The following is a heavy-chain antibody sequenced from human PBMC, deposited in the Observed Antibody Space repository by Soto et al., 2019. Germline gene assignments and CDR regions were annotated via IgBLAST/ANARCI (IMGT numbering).Heavy chain of an antibody. CDR3: ARDGTATVTPWGWFDP. D-gene: IGHD4-4*01. CDR2: IYSGGST. CDR1: GFTVSSNY. Sequence: PGGSLRLSCAASGFTVSSNYMSWVRQAPGKGLEWVSVIYSGGSTYYADSVKGRFTISRDNSKNTLYLQMNSLRAEDTAVYYCARDGTATVTPWGWFDPWGQGTLVTVSS. V-gene: IGHV3-66*01. J-gene: IGHJ5*02.